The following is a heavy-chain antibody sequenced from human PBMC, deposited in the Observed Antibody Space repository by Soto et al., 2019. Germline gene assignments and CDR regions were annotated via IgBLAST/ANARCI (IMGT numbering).Heavy chain of an antibody. Sequence: QVQLQQWGAGLLKPSETLSLTCAVYGGSFSGYYWSWIRQPPGKGLEWIGEINHSGSTNYNPSLKSRGTIAVDTSKNQFSLELSSVTAADTAVYYCAREADYYYYGMDVWGQGTTVTVSS. J-gene: IGHJ6*02. CDR3: AREADYYYYGMDV. CDR2: INHSGST. V-gene: IGHV4-34*01. D-gene: IGHD6-13*01. CDR1: GGSFSGYY.